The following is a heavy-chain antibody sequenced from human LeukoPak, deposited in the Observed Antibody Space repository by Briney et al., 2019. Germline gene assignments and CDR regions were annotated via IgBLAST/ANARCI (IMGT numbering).Heavy chain of an antibody. CDR1: GYTFTGYY. CDR3: ARRYYYDSSGYSSDY. D-gene: IGHD3-22*01. V-gene: IGHV1-2*02. Sequence: ASVKVSCKASGYTFTGYYMHWVRQAPGQGLEWMGWINPNSGGTNYAQKFQGRVTMTRDTSISTAYMELSRLRSDDTAMYYCARRYYYDSSGYSSDYWGQGTLVTVSS. CDR2: INPNSGGT. J-gene: IGHJ4*02.